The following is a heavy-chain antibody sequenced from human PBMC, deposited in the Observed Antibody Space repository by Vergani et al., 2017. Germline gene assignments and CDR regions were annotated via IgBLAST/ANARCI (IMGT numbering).Heavy chain of an antibody. Sequence: QVQLVESGGGVVQPGGSLRLPCAASGFTFSSYGMHWVRQAPGKGLEWVAFIRYDGSNKYYADSVKGRFTISRDNSKNTLYLQMNSLRAEDTAVYYCAKDESTYYYDSSGSPDYWGQGTLVTVSS. J-gene: IGHJ4*02. D-gene: IGHD3-22*01. CDR1: GFTFSSYG. V-gene: IGHV3-30*02. CDR2: IRYDGSNK. CDR3: AKDESTYYYDSSGSPDY.